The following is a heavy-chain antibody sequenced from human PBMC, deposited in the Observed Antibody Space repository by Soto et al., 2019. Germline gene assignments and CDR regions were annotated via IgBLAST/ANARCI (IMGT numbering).Heavy chain of an antibody. D-gene: IGHD3-3*02. CDR1: GESISSARYT. CDR3: TRVLQNSIFVGDD. Sequence: QVPLQESGSGLVKPSQTLSLNCIVSGESISSARYTWTWIRQQPGKGLEWIGTIFHNGDTFYGPSLKSRVSIGLDTSKSLMSLRLDSLTAADTSVYFCTRVLQNSIFVGDDWGPGILFTVST. V-gene: IGHV4-31*03. J-gene: IGHJ4*02. CDR2: IFHNGDT.